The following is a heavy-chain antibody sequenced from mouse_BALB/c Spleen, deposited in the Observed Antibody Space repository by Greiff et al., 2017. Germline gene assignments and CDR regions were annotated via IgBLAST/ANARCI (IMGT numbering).Heavy chain of an antibody. CDR2: ISSGGST. Sequence: EVQGVESGGGLVKPGGSLKLSCAASGFTFSSYAMSWVRQTPEKRLEWVASISSGGSTYYPDIVKGRFTISRDNARNILYLQMSSLRSEDTAMYYCARGLRPWYFDVWGAGTTVTVSS. CDR3: ARGLRPWYFDV. V-gene: IGHV5-6-5*01. D-gene: IGHD1-2*01. J-gene: IGHJ1*01. CDR1: GFTFSSYA.